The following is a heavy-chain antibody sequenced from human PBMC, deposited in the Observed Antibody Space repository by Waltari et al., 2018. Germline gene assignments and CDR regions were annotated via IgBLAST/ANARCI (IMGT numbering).Heavy chain of an antibody. CDR3: AKQGSASLKWFDP. J-gene: IGHJ5*02. CDR2: IWYDGSTK. CDR1: GFSFSSHG. D-gene: IGHD2-2*01. Sequence: QLQLVESGGGVVQPGRSLRLSCEASGFSFSSHGMHWVRQAPGKGLEWVAIIWYDGSTKYYADSVKGRFTISRDNSKNTLFLQMDSLRVEDTAVYYCAKQGSASLKWFDPWGLGTLVTVSS. V-gene: IGHV3-33*06.